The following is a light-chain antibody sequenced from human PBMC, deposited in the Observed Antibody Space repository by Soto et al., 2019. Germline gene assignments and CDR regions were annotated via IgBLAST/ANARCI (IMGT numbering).Light chain of an antibody. CDR3: QQSHSTPRT. J-gene: IGKJ4*01. Sequence: DIQMTQSPSSLSASVGDRVTITCRASQSISSYLNWYQQKPGKAPKVLIYAASSLQSGVPSRFSGSGSGTDFTLTISSLQPDDFATYYCQQSHSTPRTFGGGTKVDIK. V-gene: IGKV1-39*01. CDR2: AAS. CDR1: QSISSY.